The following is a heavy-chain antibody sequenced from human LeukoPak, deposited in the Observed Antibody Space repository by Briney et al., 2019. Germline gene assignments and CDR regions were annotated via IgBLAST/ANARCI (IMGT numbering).Heavy chain of an antibody. CDR3: ARDKSPVSPSTIGY. CDR1: GFTFSSYS. D-gene: IGHD3-16*01. CDR2: ISSSSSYI. J-gene: IGHJ4*02. V-gene: IGHV3-21*01. Sequence: PGGSLRLSCAASGFTFSSYSMNWVRQAPGKGLEWVSSISSSSSYIYYADSVKGRFTISRDNAKNSLYLRMNSLRAEDTAVYYCARDKSPVSPSTIGYWGQGTLVTVSS.